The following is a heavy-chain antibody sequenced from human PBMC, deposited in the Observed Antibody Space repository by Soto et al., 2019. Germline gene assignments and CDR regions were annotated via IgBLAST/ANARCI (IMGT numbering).Heavy chain of an antibody. CDR2: IKSKTDGGTT. V-gene: IGHV3-15*07. CDR1: GFTFSNAW. Sequence: EVQLVESGGGLVKPGGSLRLSCAASGFTFSNAWMDWVRQAPGKGLEWVGRIKSKTDGGTTDYAAPVKGRFTISRDDSKNTLYLQMNSLKTEDTAVYYCTTRPEELREGNYFDYWGQGTLVTVSS. CDR3: TTRPEELREGNYFDY. J-gene: IGHJ4*02. D-gene: IGHD1-7*01.